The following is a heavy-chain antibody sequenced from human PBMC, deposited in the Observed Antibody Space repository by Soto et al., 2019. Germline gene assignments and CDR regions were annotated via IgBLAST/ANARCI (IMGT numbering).Heavy chain of an antibody. Sequence: SETLSLTCTVSGGPLSTGNWWSWVRQPPGQGLEWIAEMYQSGYTNYNPSLKSRVTISVDKSKNQFSLKLSSVTAADTAVYYCARRAVAATSWFDPWGQGTLVTVSS. CDR3: ARRAVAATSWFDP. J-gene: IGHJ5*02. CDR1: GGPLSTGNW. D-gene: IGHD6-19*01. CDR2: MYQSGYT. V-gene: IGHV4-4*02.